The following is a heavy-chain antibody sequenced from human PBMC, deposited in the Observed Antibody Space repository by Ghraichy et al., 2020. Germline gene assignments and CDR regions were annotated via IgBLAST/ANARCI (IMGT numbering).Heavy chain of an antibody. CDR3: ARGAHDYAFGF. Sequence: SETLSLTCAVSGDVIGAGGYSWSWIRQSPGKGLEWVGYTYHDGTTHLNPSLKNRVTILVDKSKNQFSLNLSSLTAADTAVYYCARGAHDYAFGFWGQGAPVTVTS. CDR1: GDVIGAGGYS. D-gene: IGHD4-17*01. CDR2: TYHDGTT. J-gene: IGHJ4*02. V-gene: IGHV4-30-2*06.